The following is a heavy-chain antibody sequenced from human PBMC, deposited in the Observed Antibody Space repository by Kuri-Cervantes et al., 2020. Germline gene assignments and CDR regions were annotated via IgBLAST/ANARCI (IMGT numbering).Heavy chain of an antibody. Sequence: ASVKVSCKASGYTFTGYYMHWVRQAPGQGLEWMGWIHPNSGGTNYAQMFQGRVTMTRDMSFSTAYMELSSLKSEDTAVYYCASLSFQAFDIWGQGTMVTVSS. D-gene: IGHD3-16*02. CDR2: IHPNSGGT. CDR3: ASLSFQAFDI. V-gene: IGHV1-2*02. CDR1: GYTFTGYY. J-gene: IGHJ3*02.